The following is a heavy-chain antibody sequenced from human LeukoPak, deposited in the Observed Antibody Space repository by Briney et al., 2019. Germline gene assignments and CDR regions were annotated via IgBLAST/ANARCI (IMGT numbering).Heavy chain of an antibody. CDR2: IFHSGTT. CDR1: GHSISSGYY. Sequence: PSETLSLTCAVSGHSISSGYYWAWIRPPPGKGLEWIGNIFHSGTTYYNPSLKSRVTMSVDTSKNQFSLRLTSVTAADTAVYYCARNGARAAHYYYYYYMDVWGKGTTVTVSS. CDR3: ARNGARAAHYYYYYYMDV. D-gene: IGHD6-6*01. V-gene: IGHV4-38-2*01. J-gene: IGHJ6*03.